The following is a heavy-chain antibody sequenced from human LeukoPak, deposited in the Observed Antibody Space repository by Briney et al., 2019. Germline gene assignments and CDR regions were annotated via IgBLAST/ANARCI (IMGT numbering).Heavy chain of an antibody. J-gene: IGHJ5*02. CDR3: AKGYFGSGKFFAP. CDR2: INGAGDVT. CDR1: GFTFSNYA. Sequence: GGSLRLSCAASGFTFSNYAMSWVRQAPGRGLEWVSTINGAGDVTDYADSVKGRFTISRDNPKNTLYLQMNSLTAEDTAVYYCAKGYFGSGKFFAPWGQGTLVTVSS. D-gene: IGHD3-10*01. V-gene: IGHV3-23*01.